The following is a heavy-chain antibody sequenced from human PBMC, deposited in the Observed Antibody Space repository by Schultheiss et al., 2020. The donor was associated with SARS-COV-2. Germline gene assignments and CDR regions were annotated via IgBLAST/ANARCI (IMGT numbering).Heavy chain of an antibody. Sequence: GGSLRLSCAASGFTFSSYAMSYVRQAPGKGLEWVSTISVSGGSTYYADSVRGRFTISRDNSKNTLYLQMNSLRAEDTAIYYCAKGLQYYFYHYGMDVWGQGTTVTVSS. CDR1: GFTFSSYA. V-gene: IGHV3-23*01. CDR2: ISVSGGST. CDR3: AKGLQYYFYHYGMDV. J-gene: IGHJ6*02.